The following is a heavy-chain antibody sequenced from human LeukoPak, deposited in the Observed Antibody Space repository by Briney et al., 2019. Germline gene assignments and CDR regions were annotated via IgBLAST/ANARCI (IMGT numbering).Heavy chain of an antibody. V-gene: IGHV1-46*01. J-gene: IGHJ4*02. CDR3: ARGIPYYYDSSGSQIAN. Sequence: ASVKVSCKASGYTFTSYYMHWVRQAPGQGLEWMGIINPSGGSTSYAQKFQGRVTMTRDTSTSTVYMELSSLRSEDTAVYYCARGIPYYYDSSGSQIANWGQGTLVTVSS. D-gene: IGHD3-22*01. CDR2: INPSGGST. CDR1: GYTFTSYY.